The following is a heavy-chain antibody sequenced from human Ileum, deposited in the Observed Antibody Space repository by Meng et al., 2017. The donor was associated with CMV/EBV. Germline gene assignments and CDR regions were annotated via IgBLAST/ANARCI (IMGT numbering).Heavy chain of an antibody. Sequence: QVQLPEHGPRLVKPSQNLSLTCQVAGGSISSGDYFWSWIRQPPGKGLEWIGYIYYSGRTYYNPSLKSRVTISVDTSKNQFSLKLSSVTDADTAVYYCASHVSSGGLYYWGQGTLVTVSS. CDR2: IYYSGRT. D-gene: IGHD2-15*01. V-gene: IGHV4-30-4*08. J-gene: IGHJ4*02. CDR3: ASHVSSGGLYY. CDR1: GGSISSGDYF.